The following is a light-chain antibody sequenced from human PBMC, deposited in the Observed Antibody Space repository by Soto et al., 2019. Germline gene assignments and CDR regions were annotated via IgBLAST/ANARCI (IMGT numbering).Light chain of an antibody. J-gene: IGKJ2*01. CDR2: DAS. V-gene: IGKV1-5*01. CDR1: QSISSW. Sequence: DIQMTQSPSTLSASVGDRVTITCRASQSISSWLAWYQQKPGKAPKLLIYDASSLVSGVPSRFSGSGSGTEFTLTISSLQPDDFVTYYCQQYNSYSYTFGQGTKLEIK. CDR3: QQYNSYSYT.